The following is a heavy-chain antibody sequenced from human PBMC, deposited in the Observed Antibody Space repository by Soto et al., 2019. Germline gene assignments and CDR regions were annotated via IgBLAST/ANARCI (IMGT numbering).Heavy chain of an antibody. CDR1: GGSIRNYY. Sequence: PSETLSLTCTVSGGSIRNYYWSWIRQPPGKGLEWIGSVYESGVTNYNPSLESRVTISIDTSKSQFSLKLTSVTAADTAVYYCASLLIPAALLDYWGQGTLVTVSS. J-gene: IGHJ4*02. V-gene: IGHV4-59*12. D-gene: IGHD2-2*02. CDR2: VYESGVT. CDR3: ASLLIPAALLDY.